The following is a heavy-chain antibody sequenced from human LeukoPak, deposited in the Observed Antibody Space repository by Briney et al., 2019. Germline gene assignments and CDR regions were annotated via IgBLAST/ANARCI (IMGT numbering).Heavy chain of an antibody. CDR3: AGHDEGSGWYRSYIDL. D-gene: IGHD6-19*01. V-gene: IGHV4-4*09. CDR1: GVSVSSYY. Sequence: SETLSLTCTVSGVSVSSYYCSWIRQPPGKGLEWIGYISTSGSTDYSPSLKSRVTISVDRSKNQCSLNLSSVTAADTAVYYCAGHDEGSGWYRSYIDLWGRGTLVIVYS. CDR2: ISTSGST. J-gene: IGHJ2*01.